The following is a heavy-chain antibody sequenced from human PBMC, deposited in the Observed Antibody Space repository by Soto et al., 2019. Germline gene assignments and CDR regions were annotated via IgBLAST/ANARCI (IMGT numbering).Heavy chain of an antibody. Sequence: ASVKVSCKVSGYTLTELSMHWVRQAPGKGLEWMGGFDPEDGETIYAQKFQGRVTMTEDTSLGTAYLVLNRLEYDDTAVYYCARSDDLWGPGTLVTVSS. CDR1: GYTLTELS. CDR3: ARSDDL. CDR2: FDPEDGET. J-gene: IGHJ4*02. V-gene: IGHV1-24*01.